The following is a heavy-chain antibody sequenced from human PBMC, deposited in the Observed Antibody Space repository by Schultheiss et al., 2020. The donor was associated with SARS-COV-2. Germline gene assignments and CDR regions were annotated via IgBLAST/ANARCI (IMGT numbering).Heavy chain of an antibody. J-gene: IGHJ4*02. D-gene: IGHD3-22*01. V-gene: IGHV1-2*02. Sequence: ASVKVSCKASGYTFTGYYMHWVRQAPGQGLEWMGWINPNSGGTNYAQKFQGRVTMTRDTSTSTVYMELSSLRSEDTAVYYCAREKVRYYDSSGYQPSYWGQGTLVTVSS. CDR3: AREKVRYYDSSGYQPSY. CDR1: GYTFTGYY. CDR2: INPNSGGT.